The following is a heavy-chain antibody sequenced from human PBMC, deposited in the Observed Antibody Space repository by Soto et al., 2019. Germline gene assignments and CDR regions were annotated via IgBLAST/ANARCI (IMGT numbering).Heavy chain of an antibody. Sequence: QVQLVQSGAEVKRPGSSVKVSCNASGDTFRNYALSWVRQAPGQGLEWMGGIIPIFETTNYAQKFQGRVTITADKSTNTAYMELSSLRSEDTAVYYCARDKGRDVVVVPAAPYYFYRMDVWGQGTTVTVSS. J-gene: IGHJ6*02. CDR3: ARDKGRDVVVVPAAPYYFYRMDV. CDR1: GDTFRNYA. CDR2: IIPIFETT. V-gene: IGHV1-69*06. D-gene: IGHD2-2*01.